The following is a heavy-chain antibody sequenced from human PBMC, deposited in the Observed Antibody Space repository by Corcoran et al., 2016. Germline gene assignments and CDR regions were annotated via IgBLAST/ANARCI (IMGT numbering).Heavy chain of an antibody. J-gene: IGHJ6*02. D-gene: IGHD4-17*01. Sequence: QVQLVQSGAEVKKPGSSVKVSCKASGGTFSSYAISWVRQAPGQGLEWMGGIIPIFGTANYAQKFQGRVTITADESTSTAYMELSSLRSEDTAGYYCAGDGFLYGLRDYYYGMDVWGQGTTVTVSS. CDR2: IIPIFGTA. V-gene: IGHV1-69*01. CDR3: AGDGFLYGLRDYYYGMDV. CDR1: GGTFSSYA.